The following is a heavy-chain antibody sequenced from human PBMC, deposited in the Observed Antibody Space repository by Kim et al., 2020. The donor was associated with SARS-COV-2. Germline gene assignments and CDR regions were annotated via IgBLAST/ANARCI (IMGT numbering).Heavy chain of an antibody. D-gene: IGHD2-2*01. CDR3: SRAPLRGCSSTSCINYYYYYGMDV. Sequence: SETLSLTCAVYGGSFSGYYWSWIRQPPGKGLEWVGEINHRGSTNYNPSFKSRVTISVDNSKNQSSRKLSSVTVADTTVYYWSRAPLRGCSSTSCINYYYYYGMDVWGQGTPVTVSS. CDR1: GGSFSGYY. J-gene: IGHJ6*02. CDR2: INHRGST. V-gene: IGHV4-34*01.